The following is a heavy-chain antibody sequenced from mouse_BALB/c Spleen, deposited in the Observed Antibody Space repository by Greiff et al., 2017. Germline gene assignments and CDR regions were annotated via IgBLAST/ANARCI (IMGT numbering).Heavy chain of an antibody. J-gene: IGHJ2*01. CDR3: ARSGLVYYFDD. Sequence: EVQLVESGGGLVQPGGSRKLSCAASGFTFSSFGMHWVRQAPEKGLEWVAYISSGSSTIYYADTVKGRFTISRDNPKNTLFLQMTSLRSEDTAMYYCARSGLVYYFDDWGQGTTLTVSS. CDR2: ISSGSSTI. V-gene: IGHV5-17*02. D-gene: IGHD1-1*02. CDR1: GFTFSSFG.